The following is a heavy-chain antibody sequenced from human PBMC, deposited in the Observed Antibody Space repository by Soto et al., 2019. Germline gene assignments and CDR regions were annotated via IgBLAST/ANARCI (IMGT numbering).Heavy chain of an antibody. J-gene: IGHJ4*02. CDR3: ARDPGEDGYEYYTFDF. CDR1: GFIFTNSP. Sequence: QVQLVESGGGVVQPGGSLRLSCVASGFIFTNSPIHWVRQGPGKGPEWVAVISRDGIKATYADSVKGRFTISRDNFKDTAYLQLCSLTTADTAVYHCARDPGEDGYEYYTFDFWGQGTLVTVSS. D-gene: IGHD3-3*01. CDR2: ISRDGIKA. V-gene: IGHV3-30-3*01.